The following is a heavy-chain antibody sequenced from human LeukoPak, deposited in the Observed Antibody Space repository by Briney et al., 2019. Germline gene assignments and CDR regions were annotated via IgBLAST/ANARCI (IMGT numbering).Heavy chain of an antibody. CDR3: AKPTSGTAPRPLDY. CDR1: GFTFSKYG. CDR2: IQFDGNNE. D-gene: IGHD1-26*01. Sequence: GGSLRLSCAASGFTFSKYGMYWVRQATGKGLEWVAYIQFDGNNEYYTDSVKGRYTISRDNSKNTLFLQMNSLRPEDAAVYYCAKPTSGTAPRPLDYWGRGTLVTVSS. J-gene: IGHJ4*02. V-gene: IGHV3-30*02.